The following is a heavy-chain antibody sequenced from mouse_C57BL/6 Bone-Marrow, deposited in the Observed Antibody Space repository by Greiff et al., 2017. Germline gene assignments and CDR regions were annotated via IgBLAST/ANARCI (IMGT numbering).Heavy chain of an antibody. Sequence: EVQLQQSGAELVKPGASVKLSCTASGFNIKDTYMHWVKQRPEQGLEWIGRIDPANGNTEYDPKFQDKATITADTSSNTAYLHLSSLTSEDTAVYYCARLGGYNDGYWGQGTTLTVSS. CDR3: ARLGGYNDGY. CDR1: GFNIKDTY. J-gene: IGHJ2*01. CDR2: IDPANGNT. V-gene: IGHV14-3*02. D-gene: IGHD1-1*02.